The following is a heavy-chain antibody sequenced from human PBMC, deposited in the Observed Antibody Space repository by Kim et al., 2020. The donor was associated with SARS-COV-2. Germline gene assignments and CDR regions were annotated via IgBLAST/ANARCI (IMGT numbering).Heavy chain of an antibody. J-gene: IGHJ4*02. Sequence: NTALKSRVTISVDTSKNQVSLKLSSVTAADTAVYYCARLTAVAASGFDYWGQGTLVTVSS. V-gene: IGHV4-34*01. CDR3: ARLTAVAASGFDY. D-gene: IGHD6-19*01.